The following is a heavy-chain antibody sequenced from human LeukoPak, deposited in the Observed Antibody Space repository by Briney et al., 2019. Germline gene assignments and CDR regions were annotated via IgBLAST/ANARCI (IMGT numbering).Heavy chain of an antibody. CDR2: TSPSGDIT. J-gene: IGHJ4*02. CDR3: AKDDAWLRFGE. CDR1: GFTFSGHG. D-gene: IGHD3-10*01. Sequence: GGSLRLSCAASGFTFSGHGMNWVRQAPGKGLEWVSGTSPSGDITYYADSVKGRFTISRDNSKNTLYLEVISLTAEDTAVYYCAKDDAWLRFGEWSQGTLVTVSS. V-gene: IGHV3-23*01.